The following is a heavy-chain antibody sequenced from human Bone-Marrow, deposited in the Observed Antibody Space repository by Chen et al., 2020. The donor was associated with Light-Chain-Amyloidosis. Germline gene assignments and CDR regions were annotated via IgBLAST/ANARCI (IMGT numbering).Heavy chain of an antibody. Sequence: QVRLLQSGAEVKKPGASVKVSCKASGYTFTGYIVHWVRQAPGQGLEMMGWIKPQSGGTKYTQRFQGRVTMSRDTSISTAYMELTRLRSGDTAVYYCAVGDICLDHWSQGTQVTVSS. D-gene: IGHD1-26*01. CDR2: IKPQSGGT. V-gene: IGHV1-2*02. CDR1: GYTFTGYI. J-gene: IGHJ4*02. CDR3: AVGDICLDH.